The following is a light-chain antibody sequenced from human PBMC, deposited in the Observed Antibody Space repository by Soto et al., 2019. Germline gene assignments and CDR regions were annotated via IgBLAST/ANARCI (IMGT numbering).Light chain of an antibody. CDR2: GNS. CDR3: QSRDNSLSAWV. Sequence: QSVLTQPPSVSGAPGQRVTISCTGSSSNIGAGYDVHWYQQFPGTAPKLLIYGNSNRPSGVPDRFSGSKSGTSASLAITGLQSEDEADYYCQSRDNSLSAWVFGAGTKVTVL. V-gene: IGLV1-40*01. J-gene: IGLJ1*01. CDR1: SSNIGAGYD.